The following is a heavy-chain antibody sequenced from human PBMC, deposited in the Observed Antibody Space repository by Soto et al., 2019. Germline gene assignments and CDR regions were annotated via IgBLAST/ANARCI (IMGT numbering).Heavy chain of an antibody. Sequence: ASVKVSCKASGYTFTSYDINWVRQATGQGLEWMGWMNPNSGNTGYAQKFQGRVTMTRNTSISTAYMELSSLRSEDTAVYYCARDKVDYYDSSGYHNWFDPWGQGTLVTVSS. CDR2: MNPNSGNT. D-gene: IGHD3-22*01. CDR3: ARDKVDYYDSSGYHNWFDP. V-gene: IGHV1-8*01. CDR1: GYTFTSYD. J-gene: IGHJ5*02.